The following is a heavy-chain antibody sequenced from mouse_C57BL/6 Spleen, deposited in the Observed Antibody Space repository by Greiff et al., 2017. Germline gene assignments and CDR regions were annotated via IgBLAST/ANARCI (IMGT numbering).Heavy chain of an antibody. CDR3: SRHYGNSNYYAMDY. V-gene: IGHV1-42*01. D-gene: IGHD2-1*01. CDR2: INPSTGGT. CDR1: GYSFTGYY. Sequence: EVQLQESGPELVKPGASVKISCKASGYSFTGYYMNWVKQSPEKSLEWIGEINPSTGGTTYNQKFKAKATVTVAKSSSTAYMQLKSLTSEDSAVYYCSRHYGNSNYYAMDYWGQGASVTVSS. J-gene: IGHJ4*01.